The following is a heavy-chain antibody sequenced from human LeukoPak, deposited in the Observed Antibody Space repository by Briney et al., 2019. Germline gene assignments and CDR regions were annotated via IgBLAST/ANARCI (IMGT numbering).Heavy chain of an antibody. D-gene: IGHD6-19*01. Sequence: ASVKVSCKASGYTFTSYYMHGVRQAPGQGLEWMGIINPSGGSTSYVQKFQGRVTVTRDTSTSTVYMELSSLRSEDTAVYYCARGYSSGPLQYWGQGTLVTVSS. CDR2: INPSGGST. J-gene: IGHJ4*02. V-gene: IGHV1-46*01. CDR1: GYTFTSYY. CDR3: ARGYSSGPLQY.